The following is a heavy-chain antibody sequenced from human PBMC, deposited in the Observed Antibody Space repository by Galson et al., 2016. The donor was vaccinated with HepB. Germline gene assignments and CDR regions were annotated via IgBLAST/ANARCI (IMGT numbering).Heavy chain of an antibody. D-gene: IGHD2/OR15-2a*01. J-gene: IGHJ4*02. CDR3: VRDVRQKFYDY. Sequence: DSAKGRFIISRDNAKNTVYLQMRSLRAEDTAVYYCVRDVRQKFYDYWGQGTRVTVSS. V-gene: IGHV3-74*01.